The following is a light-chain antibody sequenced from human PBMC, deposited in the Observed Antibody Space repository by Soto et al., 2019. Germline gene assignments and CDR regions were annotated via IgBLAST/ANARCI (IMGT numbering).Light chain of an antibody. CDR2: EVS. Sequence: QSVLAQPASVSGSPGQSITISCTGTSSDVGGYNYVSWYQHHPGKAPKLLIYEVSYRPSGVSDRFSGSKSANTTSLTISGLQAEDEADYYCSSYTSGSLRLFGTGTKVTVL. J-gene: IGLJ1*01. CDR1: SSDVGGYNY. V-gene: IGLV2-14*01. CDR3: SSYTSGSLRL.